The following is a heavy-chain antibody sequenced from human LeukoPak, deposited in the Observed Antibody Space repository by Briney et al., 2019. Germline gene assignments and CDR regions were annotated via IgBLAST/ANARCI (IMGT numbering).Heavy chain of an antibody. Sequence: SQTLSLTCTVSGVALSSGGYYWTWIRQPPGKGLEWIGNIYHSGTPYYNPSLKSRVTLSVDRSKNQFSLKMTSVTAADTAVYYCARDNIPVAGTGLSWFDPWGQGTLVTVSS. J-gene: IGHJ5*02. D-gene: IGHD6-13*01. CDR2: IYHSGTP. CDR3: ARDNIPVAGTGLSWFDP. CDR1: GVALSSGGYY. V-gene: IGHV4-30-2*01.